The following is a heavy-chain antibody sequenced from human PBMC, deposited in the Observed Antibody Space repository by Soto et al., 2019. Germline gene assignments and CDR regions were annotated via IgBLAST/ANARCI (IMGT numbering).Heavy chain of an antibody. J-gene: IGHJ6*02. D-gene: IGHD4-17*01. V-gene: IGHV1-69*06. CDR3: ARSYGDYDYYYGMDV. CDR2: IIPIFGTA. Sequence: SVKVSCKASGGTFSSYAISWVRQAPGQGLEWMGGIIPIFGTANYAQKFQGRVTITADKSTSTAYMELSSLRSEDTAVYYCARSYGDYDYYYGMDVWGQGTTVTVSS. CDR1: GGTFSSYA.